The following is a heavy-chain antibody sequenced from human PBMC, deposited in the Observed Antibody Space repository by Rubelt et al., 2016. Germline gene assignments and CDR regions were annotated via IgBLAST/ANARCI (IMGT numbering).Heavy chain of an antibody. V-gene: IGHV3-23*01. CDR2: ISGSGLTT. D-gene: IGHD3-22*01. CDR3: TTAVYYYDSSGYYDYYGMDV. J-gene: IGHJ6*02. Sequence: GKGLEWVSDISGSGLTTYYADSVKGRFTISRDNSKNTLYLQMNSLRAEDTAVYYCTTAVYYYDSSGYYDYYGMDVWGQGTTVTVSS.